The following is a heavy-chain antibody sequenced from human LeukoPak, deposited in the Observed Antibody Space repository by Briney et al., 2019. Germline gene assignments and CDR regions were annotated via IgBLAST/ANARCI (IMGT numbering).Heavy chain of an antibody. CDR1: GYTLTELS. CDR3: ATTTGCGGDCHLYMDV. Sequence: GASVKVSCKVSGYTLTELSMHWVRQAPGKGLEWMGGFDPEDGETIYAQKFQGRVTMTEDTSTDTAYMELSSLRSEDTAVYYCATTTGCGGDCHLYMDVWGKGTAVTISS. V-gene: IGHV1-24*01. D-gene: IGHD2-21*02. CDR2: FDPEDGET. J-gene: IGHJ6*03.